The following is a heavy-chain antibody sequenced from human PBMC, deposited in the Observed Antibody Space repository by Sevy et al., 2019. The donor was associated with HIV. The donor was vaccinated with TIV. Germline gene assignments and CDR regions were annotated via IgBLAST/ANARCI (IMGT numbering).Heavy chain of an antibody. CDR1: GYAFTGYY. V-gene: IGHV1-2*02. Sequence: ASVKVSCKASGYAFTGYYMHWVRQAPGQGLEWMGWINPNSGGTNYAQKFQGRVTMTRDTSISTAYMELSRLRSDDTAVYYCASALYCSSTSCYKSPDYWGQGTLVTVSS. CDR3: ASALYCSSTSCYKSPDY. D-gene: IGHD2-2*02. CDR2: INPNSGGT. J-gene: IGHJ4*02.